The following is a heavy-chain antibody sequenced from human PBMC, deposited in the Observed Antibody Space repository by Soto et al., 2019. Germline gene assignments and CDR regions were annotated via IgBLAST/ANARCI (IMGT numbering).Heavy chain of an antibody. Sequence: GASVKVSCKASGFTFTSSAVQWVQQARGQRLEWIGWIVVGSGNTNYAQKFQERVTITRDMSTSTAYMELSSLRSEDTAVYFCARSDDSTSYPLDLWGPGTLVTVSS. J-gene: IGHJ5*02. CDR2: IVVGSGNT. CDR1: GFTFTSSA. D-gene: IGHD4-4*01. V-gene: IGHV1-58*01. CDR3: ARSDDSTSYPLDL.